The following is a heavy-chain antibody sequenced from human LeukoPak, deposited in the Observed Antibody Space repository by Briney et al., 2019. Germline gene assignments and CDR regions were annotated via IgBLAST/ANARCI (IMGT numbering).Heavy chain of an antibody. V-gene: IGHV3-21*01. CDR3: ARAGCSSTPYNDDYYFDY. J-gene: IGHJ4*02. Sequence: GGSLRLSCAASGFTFSSYSMNWVRQAPGRGLEWVSSISSSSSYICYADSVKGRFTISRDNAKNSLYLQMNSLRAEDTAVYYCARAGCSSTPYNDDYYFDYWGQGTLVTVSS. CDR2: ISSSSSYI. D-gene: IGHD6-6*01. CDR1: GFTFSSYS.